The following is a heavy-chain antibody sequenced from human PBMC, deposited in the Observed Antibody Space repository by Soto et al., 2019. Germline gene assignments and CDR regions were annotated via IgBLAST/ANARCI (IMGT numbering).Heavy chain of an antibody. CDR2: IIPIFGTA. J-gene: IGHJ4*02. CDR1: GGAFSSYG. Sequence: ASVKVSCKASGGAFSSYGISWVRQAPGQGLEWMGGIIPIFGTANYAQKFQGRVTITADESTSTAYMELSSLRSEDTAVYYCARVHRCSSTSCYLRYWGQGTLVTVSS. V-gene: IGHV1-69*13. CDR3: ARVHRCSSTSCYLRY. D-gene: IGHD2-2*01.